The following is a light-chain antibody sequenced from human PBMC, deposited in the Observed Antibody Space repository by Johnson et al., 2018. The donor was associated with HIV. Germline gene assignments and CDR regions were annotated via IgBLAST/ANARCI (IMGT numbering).Light chain of an antibody. CDR3: GTWDSSLRVGF. CDR2: ENN. J-gene: IGLJ1*01. CDR1: NSNIGNNY. Sequence: QLVLTQPPSVSAAPGQKVTISCSGSNSNIGNNYVSWYQHLPGTAPKLLIYENNKRPSGIPDRFSGSKSGTSATLGITGLQTGDEADYYCGTWDSSLRVGFFGTGTKVTVL. V-gene: IGLV1-51*02.